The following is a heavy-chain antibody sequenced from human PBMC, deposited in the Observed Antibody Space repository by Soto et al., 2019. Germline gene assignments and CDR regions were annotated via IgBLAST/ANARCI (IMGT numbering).Heavy chain of an antibody. Sequence: EVQLVESGGGLVQPGESLRLSCAASGFTFSDYWMTWVRQAPGKGLEWVANIKKDESKKSYLDSVRSRFTISRDNARNSLYLQMDSLRAEDTALYYCARDVSPGSGPYYLDAFDTWGQGTMVTVSS. CDR1: GFTFSDYW. CDR3: ARDVSPGSGPYYLDAFDT. CDR2: IKKDESKK. D-gene: IGHD3-22*01. V-gene: IGHV3-7*05. J-gene: IGHJ3*02.